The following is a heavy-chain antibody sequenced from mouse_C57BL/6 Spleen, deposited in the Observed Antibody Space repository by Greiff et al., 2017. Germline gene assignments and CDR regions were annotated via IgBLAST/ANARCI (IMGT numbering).Heavy chain of an antibody. Sequence: VHVKQSGPVLVKPGASVKMSCKASGYTFTDYYMNWVKQSHGKSLEWIGVINPYNGGTSYNQKFKGKATLTVDKSSSTAYMELNSLTSEDSAVYYCARRETGYYFDYWGQGTTLTVSS. CDR3: ARRETGYYFDY. D-gene: IGHD4-1*01. CDR2: INPYNGGT. V-gene: IGHV1-19*01. CDR1: GYTFTDYY. J-gene: IGHJ2*01.